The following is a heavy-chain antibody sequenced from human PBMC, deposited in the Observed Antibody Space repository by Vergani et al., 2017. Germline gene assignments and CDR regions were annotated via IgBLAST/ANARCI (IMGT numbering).Heavy chain of an antibody. CDR2: ISWNSGSI. J-gene: IGHJ4*02. CDR3: AKDLVRSGY. D-gene: IGHD2-2*01. V-gene: IGHV3-9*01. CDR1: GFTFDDYA. Sequence: EVQLVESGGGLVQPGRSLRLSCAASGFTFDDYAMHWVRQAPGKGLEWVSGISWNSGSIGYADSVKGRFTISRDNAKNSLYLQMNSLRAEDTAVYYCAKDLVRSGYWGQGTLVTVSS.